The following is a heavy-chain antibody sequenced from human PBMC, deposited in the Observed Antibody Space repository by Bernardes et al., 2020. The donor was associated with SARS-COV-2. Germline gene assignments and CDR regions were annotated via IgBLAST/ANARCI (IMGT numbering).Heavy chain of an antibody. D-gene: IGHD1-1*01. V-gene: IGHV4-39*01. CDR2: INYRGTT. Sequence: SETMSLTCTASGGSISSRGYFWAWIRQPPGKGLEWFGHINYRGTTYYNPSPKSRVTVSVASTKTHFSLRLNSVTAADTAVYYCARLNEWTGQLDYWGQGSLVTVSS. CDR1: GGSISSRGYF. J-gene: IGHJ4*02. CDR3: ARLNEWTGQLDY.